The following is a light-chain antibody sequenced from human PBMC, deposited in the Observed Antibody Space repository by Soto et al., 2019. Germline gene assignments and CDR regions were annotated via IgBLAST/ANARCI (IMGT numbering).Light chain of an antibody. CDR2: AAS. J-gene: IGKJ4*01. CDR1: QTISTF. CDR3: QQSYTSPLT. Sequence: DIPMTQSPSSLSASVGDRVTITCRASQTISTFLNWYQQKPGKAPKVLIFAASALQSGVPSRFSGSGSGTNFTLTISSLQPEDFVTYYCQQSYTSPLTFGGGTKVEIK. V-gene: IGKV1-39*01.